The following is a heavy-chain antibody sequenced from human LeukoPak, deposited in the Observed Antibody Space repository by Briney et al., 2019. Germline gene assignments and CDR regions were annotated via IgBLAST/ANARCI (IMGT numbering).Heavy chain of an antibody. V-gene: IGHV3-48*03. CDR1: GLTFSIYE. J-gene: IGHJ6*04. CDR3: ASSSWRYYYRLDI. Sequence: GGSLRLSCAASGLTFSIYERNCVRQAPGKGLEWVSYISSSGSTIYYADSVKGRFTISRDNAKNSLYLQMNSLRAEDTAVYYCASSSWRYYYRLDIWGKGTTVTVSS. D-gene: IGHD5-24*01. CDR2: ISSSGSTI.